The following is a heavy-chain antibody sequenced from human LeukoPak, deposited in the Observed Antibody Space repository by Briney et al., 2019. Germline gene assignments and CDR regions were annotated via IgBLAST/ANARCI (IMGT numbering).Heavy chain of an antibody. CDR3: ARDSVGATPTNWFDP. V-gene: IGHV1-2*02. CDR2: INPNSGGT. D-gene: IGHD1-26*01. J-gene: IGHJ5*02. Sequence: ASVKVSCKASGYTFTGYYMHWVRQAPGQGLEWMGWINPNSGGTNYAQKFQGRVTMTRDTSISTAYMELSRLRSDDTAVYYCARDSVGATPTNWFDPWGQGTLVTVSS. CDR1: GYTFTGYY.